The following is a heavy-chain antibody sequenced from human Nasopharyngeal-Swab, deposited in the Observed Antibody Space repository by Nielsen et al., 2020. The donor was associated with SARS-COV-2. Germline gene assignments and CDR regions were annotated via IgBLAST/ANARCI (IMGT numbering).Heavy chain of an antibody. V-gene: IGHV1-69*13. CDR2: IIPIFGTA. CDR1: GGTFSSYA. Sequence: SVKVSCKASGGTFSSYAISWVRQAPGQGLEWMGGIIPIFGTANYAQKFQGRVTITADESTSTAYMELSSLRSEDTAAYYCARGFWGRTTGTTRYDAFDIWGQGTMVTVSS. CDR3: ARGFWGRTTGTTRYDAFDI. D-gene: IGHD1-1*01. J-gene: IGHJ3*02.